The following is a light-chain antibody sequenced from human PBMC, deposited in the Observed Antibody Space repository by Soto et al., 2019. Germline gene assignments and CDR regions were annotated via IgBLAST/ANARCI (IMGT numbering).Light chain of an antibody. Sequence: DIQMTQSPASLSASVTDRVTITCRASQDIGTDLGWYQQKPGKAPERLIYEASVLQSGVPSRFSGSASGTEFTLTVSSLQPEDFATNYCVQHYSYPLTFGGGTKVDIK. CDR2: EAS. V-gene: IGKV1-17*01. CDR1: QDIGTD. CDR3: VQHYSYPLT. J-gene: IGKJ4*01.